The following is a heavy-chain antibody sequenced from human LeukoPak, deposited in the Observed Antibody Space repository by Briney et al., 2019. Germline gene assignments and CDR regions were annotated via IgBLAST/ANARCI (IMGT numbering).Heavy chain of an antibody. CDR2: IYNSGGT. CDR3: ARAGSGYSFDI. V-gene: IGHV4-59*01. D-gene: IGHD3-22*01. Sequence: NPSETLSLTCTVSGDSISSYYWSWIRQPPGKGLEWIGYIYNSGGTDYNPSLKSRVTMSVDTSKNQFSLKLSSVTAADTAVYYCARAGSGYSFDIWGQGTMVTDSS. CDR1: GDSISSYY. J-gene: IGHJ3*02.